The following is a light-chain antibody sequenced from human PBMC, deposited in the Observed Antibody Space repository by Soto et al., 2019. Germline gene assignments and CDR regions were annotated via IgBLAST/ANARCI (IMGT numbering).Light chain of an antibody. CDR3: QQANSFPLT. CDR1: QGISSW. V-gene: IGKV1-12*01. J-gene: IGKJ4*01. CDR2: TAS. Sequence: DIQMTQSPSSVSASVGDRVTITCRASQGISSWLAWYQQKPGKAANLLIHTASSLQSGGTSRFSGSGSGRDFTLTLSSLQPEDFATYYCQQANSFPLTFGGGTKVEIK.